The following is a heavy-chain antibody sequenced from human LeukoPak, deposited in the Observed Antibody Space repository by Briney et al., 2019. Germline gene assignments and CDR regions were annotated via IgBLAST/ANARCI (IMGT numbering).Heavy chain of an antibody. CDR1: GYTFPGYY. D-gene: IGHD6-6*01. V-gene: IGHV1-2*02. CDR3: AREHSSSSGKVFDY. J-gene: IGHJ4*02. Sequence: ASVKVSCKASGYTFPGYYMHWVRQAPGQGLGWMGWINPNSGGTNYAQKFQGRVTMTRDTSISTAYMELSRLRSDDTAVYYCAREHSSSSGKVFDYWGQGTLVTVSS. CDR2: INPNSGGT.